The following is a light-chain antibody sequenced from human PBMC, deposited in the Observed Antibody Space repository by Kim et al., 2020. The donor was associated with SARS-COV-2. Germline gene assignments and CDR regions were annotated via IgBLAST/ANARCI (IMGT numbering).Light chain of an antibody. V-gene: IGKV3-15*01. J-gene: IGKJ2*01. CDR2: GAS. CDR1: QSVDPN. CDR3: QQYSHWPPYT. Sequence: VSPGDRVTLSVRASQSVDPNLAWYQQKPGQAPRLLIYGASTRATDIPARFSGSGSGTEFTLIISSLQSEDFAVYYCQQYSHWPPYTFGQGTKLE.